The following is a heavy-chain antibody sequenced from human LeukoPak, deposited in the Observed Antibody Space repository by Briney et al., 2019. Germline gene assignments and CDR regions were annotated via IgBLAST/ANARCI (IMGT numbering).Heavy chain of an antibody. Sequence: SETLSLTCTVSGGSTSTYYWSWIRQPPGKRLEWIGYIYYSGNTNQNPSLKSRVTIAVDTSKNQFSLKLSSVTAADTAVYYCARVGLPYAFDIWGQGTMVTVSS. V-gene: IGHV4-59*01. CDR3: ARVGLPYAFDI. CDR1: GGSTSTYY. CDR2: IYYSGNT. J-gene: IGHJ3*02. D-gene: IGHD3-16*01.